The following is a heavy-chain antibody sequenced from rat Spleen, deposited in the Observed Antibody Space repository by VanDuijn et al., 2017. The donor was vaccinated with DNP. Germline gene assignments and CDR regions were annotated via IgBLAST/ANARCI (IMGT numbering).Heavy chain of an antibody. J-gene: IGHJ2*01. CDR2: ITYDNNTT. V-gene: IGHV5-22*01. CDR1: GFTFTDYY. D-gene: IGHD1-1*01. Sequence: EVQLVESGGGLVQPGRSLKLSCAASGFTFTDYYLAWVRQAPKKGLVWVASITYDNNTTYYGDSVKGRFTISRDNAKRTLYLQMNSLRSEDTATYYCARSVVTLDYWGQGVMVTVSS. CDR3: ARSVVTLDY.